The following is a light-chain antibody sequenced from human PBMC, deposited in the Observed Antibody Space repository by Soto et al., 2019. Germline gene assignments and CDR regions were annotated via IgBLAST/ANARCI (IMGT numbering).Light chain of an antibody. V-gene: IGKV3-20*01. CDR2: GAS. CDR3: QQYGSSYT. Sequence: EIVLTQSPGTLSLSPGERATLSCRASQSVSSSYLAWYQQKPGQAPRLLIYGASSRATGIPDRFSGGGSETDFTLTISRLEPEDFAVYYCQQYGSSYTFGQGTKVEIK. J-gene: IGKJ2*01. CDR1: QSVSSSY.